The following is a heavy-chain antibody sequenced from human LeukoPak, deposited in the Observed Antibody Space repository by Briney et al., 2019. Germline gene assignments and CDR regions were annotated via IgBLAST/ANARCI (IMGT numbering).Heavy chain of an antibody. V-gene: IGHV3-49*04. J-gene: IGHJ4*02. Sequence: GGSLRLSCTASGFNFGDHTMGWVRQAPGKGLEWVSFIKSKAYGGTTEYAASVKGRFTISRDDSKGIVYLQMNSLNDEDTALYYCSRRAYTYVGVDCWGQGTLVTVSS. CDR1: GFNFGDHT. D-gene: IGHD5-18*01. CDR3: SRRAYTYVGVDC. CDR2: IKSKAYGGTT.